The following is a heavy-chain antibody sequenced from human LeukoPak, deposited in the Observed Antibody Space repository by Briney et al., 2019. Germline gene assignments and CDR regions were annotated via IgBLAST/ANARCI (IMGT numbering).Heavy chain of an antibody. CDR2: IYYSGSS. CDR1: GDSITNNDCY. J-gene: IGHJ4*02. D-gene: IGHD4-11*01. V-gene: IGHV4-39*07. Sequence: SKTLSLTCTVSGDSITNNDCYWGWVRQPPGKGLEWIASIYYSGSSYYNPSLKSRVTMSVDTSKNQFSLKLSSETAADTAVYYCVRLDYSNFFDYWGQGNLVTVSS. CDR3: VRLDYSNFFDY.